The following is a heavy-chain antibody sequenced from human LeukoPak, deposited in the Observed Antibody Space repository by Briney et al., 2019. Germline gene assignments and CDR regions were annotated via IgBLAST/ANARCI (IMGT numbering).Heavy chain of an antibody. CDR2: IYSGGST. CDR1: GFTVSSNY. Sequence: GGSPRLSCAASGFTVSSNYMSWVRQAPGKGLEWVSSIYSGGSTFYADSVKGRFTISRDNSKNTLYLQMNSLRAEDTAVYYCARDGVAVAGRSMSYFDYWGQGTLVTVSS. CDR3: ARDGVAVAGRSMSYFDY. J-gene: IGHJ4*02. D-gene: IGHD6-19*01. V-gene: IGHV3-53*01.